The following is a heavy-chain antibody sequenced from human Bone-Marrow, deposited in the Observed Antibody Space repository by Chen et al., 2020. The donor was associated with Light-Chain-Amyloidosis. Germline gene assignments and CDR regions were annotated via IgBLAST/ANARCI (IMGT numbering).Heavy chain of an antibody. CDR2: INHSGST. D-gene: IGHD1-1*01. CDR1: GGSFSGYY. V-gene: IGHV4-34*01. Sequence: QVQLQQWGAGLLKPSETLSLTCAFYGGSFSGYYWRWIRQPPGKGLEWIGEINHSGSTNYNPSLKSRVTISVDTSKNQFSLKLSSVTAADTAVYYCARGGSTTGTYYYYMDVWGKGTTVTVSS. CDR3: ARGGSTTGTYYYYMDV. J-gene: IGHJ6*03.